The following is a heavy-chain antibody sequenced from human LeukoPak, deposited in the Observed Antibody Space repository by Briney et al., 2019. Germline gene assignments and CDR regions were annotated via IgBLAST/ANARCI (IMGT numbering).Heavy chain of an antibody. CDR3: ARGRITKVRGTFDY. CDR2: INHSGST. J-gene: IGHJ4*02. D-gene: IGHD3-10*01. CDR1: GGSFSGYY. V-gene: IGHV4-34*01. Sequence: SETLSLTCAVYGGSFSGYYWSWIRQPPGKGLEWIGEINHSGSTNYNPSLKSRVTISVDSSKNQFSLKLSSVTAADTAVYYCARGRITKVRGTFDYWSQGTLVTVSS.